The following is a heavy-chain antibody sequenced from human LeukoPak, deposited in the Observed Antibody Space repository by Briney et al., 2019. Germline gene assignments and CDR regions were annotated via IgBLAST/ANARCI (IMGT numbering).Heavy chain of an antibody. J-gene: IGHJ4*02. V-gene: IGHV4-39*01. CDR2: VFYSGTT. CDR3: ARHYVWGNNPYYPFDH. Sequence: SETLSLTCTVSGGSISSSNYCWSWIRQSPGKGLEWIGNVFYSGTTYYYPSLKSRVTISVDTSKNQFSLKLSSVTAADTAVYYCARHYVWGNNPYYPFDHWGQGALVTVSS. D-gene: IGHD3-16*01. CDR1: GGSISSSNYC.